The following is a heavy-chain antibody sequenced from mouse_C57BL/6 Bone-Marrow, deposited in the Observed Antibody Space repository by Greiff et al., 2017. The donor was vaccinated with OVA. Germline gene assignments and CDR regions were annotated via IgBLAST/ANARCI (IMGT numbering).Heavy chain of an antibody. CDR3: AREDDYDWYFDV. Sequence: QVQLQQSGPELVKPGASVKISCKASGYAFTNSWMNWVKQRPGKGLEWIGRIYPGDVDTNYNGNFKGKATLTADKSSSTAYTQLSSLTSEDSAVYFCAREDDYDWYFDVWGTGTTVTVSS. D-gene: IGHD2-4*01. CDR2: IYPGDVDT. J-gene: IGHJ1*03. CDR1: GYAFTNSW. V-gene: IGHV1-82*01.